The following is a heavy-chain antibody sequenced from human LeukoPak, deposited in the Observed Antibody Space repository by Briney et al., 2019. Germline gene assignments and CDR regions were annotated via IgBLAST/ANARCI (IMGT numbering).Heavy chain of an antibody. V-gene: IGHV5-51*01. CDR2: NHPGDSDT. D-gene: IGHD2-8*01. CDR3: ARSVNGLYYFEY. J-gene: IGHJ4*02. CDR1: GYNFANYW. Sequence: GESLKISCKGSGYNFANYWIGWVRQMPGKGLEWTGINHPGDSDTRYSPSFQGQVTISADKSISTAYLQWSSLKATDTAMYYCARSVNGLYYFEYWGQGTLVTVSS.